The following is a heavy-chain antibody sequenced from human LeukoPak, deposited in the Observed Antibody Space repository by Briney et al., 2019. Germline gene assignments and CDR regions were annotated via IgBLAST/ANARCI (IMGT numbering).Heavy chain of an antibody. J-gene: IGHJ6*02. CDR3: AREDVSTVATGTSGMDV. D-gene: IGHD4-23*01. Sequence: SVKVSCKASGGTFSSYAISWVRQAPGQGLEWMGRIIPIFGIANYAQKFQGRVTITADKSTSTAYMELSSLRSEDTAVYYCAREDVSTVATGTSGMDVWGQGTTVTVSS. V-gene: IGHV1-69*04. CDR1: GGTFSSYA. CDR2: IIPIFGIA.